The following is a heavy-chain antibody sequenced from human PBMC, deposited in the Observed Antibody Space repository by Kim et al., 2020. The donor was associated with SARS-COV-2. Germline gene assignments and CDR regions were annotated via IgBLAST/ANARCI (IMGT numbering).Heavy chain of an antibody. CDR2: MDPNSGKT. V-gene: IGHV1-8*01. Sequence: ASVKVSCKASGYTFTSYDINWVRQATGQGLEWMGWMDPNSGKTGYAQKFQGRVTMTRDTSINTAYMELNSLRSEDTAVYYCARPYDSGSYDGMDVWGQGTTVTISS. D-gene: IGHD3-10*01. J-gene: IGHJ6*02. CDR1: GYTFTSYD. CDR3: ARPYDSGSYDGMDV.